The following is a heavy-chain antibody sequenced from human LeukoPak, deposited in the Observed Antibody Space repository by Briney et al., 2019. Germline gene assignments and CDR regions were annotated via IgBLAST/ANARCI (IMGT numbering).Heavy chain of an antibody. J-gene: IGHJ4*02. V-gene: IGHV3-7*01. CDR1: GFSFNAYW. Sequence: PGGSLRLSCAASGFSFNAYWMAWVRQAPGTGLEWVANINPAGSETFHVDPVKGRFSISRDHAKNLVYLQMNSLRAEDTAVHYCATFGLVAALDLWGQGTLVTVSS. CDR3: ATFGLVAALDL. D-gene: IGHD5-12*01. CDR2: INPAGSET.